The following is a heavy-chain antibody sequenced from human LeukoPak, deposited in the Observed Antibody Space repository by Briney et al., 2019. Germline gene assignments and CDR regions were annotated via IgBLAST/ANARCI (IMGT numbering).Heavy chain of an antibody. CDR3: AVGVRGSGSYQIWGHAFDI. D-gene: IGHD3-10*01. CDR1: GGTFSNCV. CDR2: NIPIFATA. V-gene: IGHV1-69*13. J-gene: IGHJ3*02. Sequence: ASVQVSCKASGGTFSNCVINWVRQAPGQGIEWMGGNIPIFATADYAQKFQGRVTITADESTSTAYMELSSLRSEDTAVYYCAVGVRGSGSYQIWGHAFDIWGQGTMVTVSS.